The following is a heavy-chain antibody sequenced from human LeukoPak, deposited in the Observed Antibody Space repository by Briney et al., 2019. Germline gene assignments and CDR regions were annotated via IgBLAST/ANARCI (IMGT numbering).Heavy chain of an antibody. Sequence: GGSLRLSCAASGFTFSDYGIHWVRQAPGKGLEWVAVIWYDGTNKYYGDSVKGRFTISRDNSKNTLYLQMNSLRAEDTAVYYCARGELFDYWGQGTLVTVSS. J-gene: IGHJ4*02. CDR2: IWYDGTNK. CDR3: ARGELFDY. CDR1: GFTFSDYG. V-gene: IGHV3-33*01. D-gene: IGHD1-26*01.